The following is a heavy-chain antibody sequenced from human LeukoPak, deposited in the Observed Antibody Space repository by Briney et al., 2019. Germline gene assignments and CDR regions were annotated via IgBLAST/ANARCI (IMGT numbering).Heavy chain of an antibody. J-gene: IGHJ3*02. CDR3: ARPLNYDILTGYYTPDAFDI. CDR2: IIPIFGTA. V-gene: IGHV1-69*05. Sequence: SVKVSCKASGGTFSSYAISWVRQAPGQGLEWMGRIIPIFGTANYAQKFQGRVTITTDESTSTAYMELSSLRSEDTAVYYCARPLNYDILTGYYTPDAFDIWGQGTMVTVSS. CDR1: GGTFSSYA. D-gene: IGHD3-9*01.